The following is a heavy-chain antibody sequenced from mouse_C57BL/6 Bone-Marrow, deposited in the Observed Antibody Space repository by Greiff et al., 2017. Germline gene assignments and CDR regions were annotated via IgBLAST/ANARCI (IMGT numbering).Heavy chain of an antibody. D-gene: IGHD1-1*01. CDR2: IDPTSGGT. CDR1: GYTFTSYW. J-gene: IGHJ2*01. V-gene: IGHV1-72*01. CDR3: ATYGSRRDYYFDY. Sequence: QVQLQQSGAELVKPGASVKLSCKASGYTFTSYWMHWVKQRPGRGLEWIGRIDPTSGGTKYNEKFKSKATLTVDKPSSTAYMQLSSLTSEDSAVYYCATYGSRRDYYFDYWGQGTTLTVSS.